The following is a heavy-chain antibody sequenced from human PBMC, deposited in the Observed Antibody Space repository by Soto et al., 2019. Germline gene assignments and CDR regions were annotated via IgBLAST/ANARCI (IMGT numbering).Heavy chain of an antibody. CDR2: ISGSGGST. CDR3: ESSRARTYYYYGMDV. D-gene: IGHD6-6*01. CDR1: GFTFSSYA. V-gene: IGHV3-23*01. Sequence: EVQLLESGGGLVQPGGSLRLSCAASGFTFSSYAMNWVRQAPGKGLEWVSAISGSGGSTYYADSVKGRFTISRDNSKNTLYLQMNSLRAEDTAVYYCESSRARTYYYYGMDVWGQGTTVTVSS. J-gene: IGHJ6*02.